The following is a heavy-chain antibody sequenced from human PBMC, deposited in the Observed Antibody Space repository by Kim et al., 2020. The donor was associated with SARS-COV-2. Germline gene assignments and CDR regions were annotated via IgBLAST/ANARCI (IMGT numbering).Heavy chain of an antibody. Sequence: ASVKVSCKASGYTFTGYYMHWVRQAPGQGLEWMGRINPNSGGTNYAEKFQGRVSMTSDTSMSTAYMDLSRLSSDDTAVYYCARWDTAMGYWGQGTLVTISS. CDR3: ARWDTAMGY. CDR2: INPNSGGT. J-gene: IGHJ4*02. D-gene: IGHD5-18*01. V-gene: IGHV1-2*06. CDR1: GYTFTGYY.